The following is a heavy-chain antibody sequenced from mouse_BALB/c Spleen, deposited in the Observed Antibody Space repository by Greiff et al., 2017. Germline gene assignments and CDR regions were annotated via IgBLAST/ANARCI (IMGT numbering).Heavy chain of an antibody. CDR1: EYEFPSHD. CDR3: ARHYYDYDVGAWFAY. CDR2: INSDGGST. D-gene: IGHD2-4*01. Sequence: EVMLVESGGGLVQPGESLKLSCESNEYEFPSHDMSWVRKTPEKRLELVAAINSDGGSTYYPDTMERRFIISRDNTKKTLYLQMSSLRSEDTALYYCARHYYDYDVGAWFAYWGQGTLVTVSA. V-gene: IGHV5-2*01. J-gene: IGHJ3*01.